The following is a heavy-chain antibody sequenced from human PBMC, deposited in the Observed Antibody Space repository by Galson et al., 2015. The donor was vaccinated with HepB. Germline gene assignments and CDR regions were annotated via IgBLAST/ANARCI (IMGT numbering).Heavy chain of an antibody. D-gene: IGHD2-2*01. CDR1: GVSISRYY. CDR2: FYNSGTT. CDR3: ARDMGYCSTTNCYGSNAFEL. J-gene: IGHJ3*01. V-gene: IGHV4-59*01. Sequence: ETLSLTCTVSGVSISRYYWSWIRQPPGQGLEGIGYFYNSGTTNYNPSLKSRVTMSVDTSKNQFSLKLRSVSTADTAVYYCARDMGYCSTTNCYGSNAFELWGQGRMVTVSS.